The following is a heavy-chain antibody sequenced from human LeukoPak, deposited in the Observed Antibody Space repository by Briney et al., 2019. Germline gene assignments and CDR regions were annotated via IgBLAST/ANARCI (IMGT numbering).Heavy chain of an antibody. CDR3: ARDLVTVTKGFDI. D-gene: IGHD4-17*01. J-gene: IGHJ3*02. CDR2: ISYIGST. CDR1: DDSLSSHY. V-gene: IGHV4-59*11. Sequence: SETLFLTCTVSDDSLSSHYWSWIRQPPGKGLEWIGYISYIGSTNYNPSLKSRVTISIDTSKNQFSLKLISVTAADTAVYYCARDLVTVTKGFDIWGQGTMVSVSS.